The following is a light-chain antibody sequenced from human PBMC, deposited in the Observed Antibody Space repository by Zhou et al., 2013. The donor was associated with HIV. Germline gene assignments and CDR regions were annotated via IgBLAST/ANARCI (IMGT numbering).Light chain of an antibody. J-gene: IGKJ5*01. Sequence: DIQMTQSPSSLSASVGDRVTLTCRTSQSINIYLNWYQHKPGKAPKVLIYGTSSLQSGVPSRFSGSGSGTDFTLTISSLQPEDFGTYYCQQANNYPITFGQGTRLEIK. CDR3: QQANNYPIT. V-gene: IGKV1-39*01. CDR1: QSINIY. CDR2: GTS.